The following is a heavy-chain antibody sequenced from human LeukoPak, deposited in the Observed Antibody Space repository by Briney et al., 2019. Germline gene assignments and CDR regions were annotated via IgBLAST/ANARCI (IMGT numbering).Heavy chain of an antibody. CDR1: GNSFTGYY. Sequence: VASVKVSCKAPGNSFTGYYLHWVRPGPGQGVEWMGWMCPDSDGTNFAQNFQGRVSTTRDTSIRTVYLELRSLRADDTAVYYCPNQEGIGAPGAWFDNWGQGTLVTVSS. V-gene: IGHV1-2*02. CDR3: PNQEGIGAPGAWFDN. J-gene: IGHJ4*02. CDR2: MCPDSDGT. D-gene: IGHD1-26*01.